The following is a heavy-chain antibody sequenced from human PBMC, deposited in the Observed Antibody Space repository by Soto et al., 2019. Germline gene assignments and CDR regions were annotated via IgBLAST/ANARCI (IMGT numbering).Heavy chain of an antibody. Sequence: PGGSLRLSCAASGFTFSSYAMSWVRQAPGKGLEWVSAISGSGGSTYYADSVKGRFTISRDNSKNTLYLQMNSLRAEDTAVYYCAKGLRYYDFWSGYYFPGYGMDVWGQGTTVTVSS. CDR3: AKGLRYYDFWSGYYFPGYGMDV. D-gene: IGHD3-3*01. J-gene: IGHJ6*02. CDR1: GFTFSSYA. CDR2: ISGSGGST. V-gene: IGHV3-23*01.